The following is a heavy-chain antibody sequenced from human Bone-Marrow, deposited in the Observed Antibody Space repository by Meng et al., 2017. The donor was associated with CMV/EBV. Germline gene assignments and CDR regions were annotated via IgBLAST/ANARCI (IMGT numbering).Heavy chain of an antibody. J-gene: IGHJ6*02. Sequence: ASVKVSCKASGYTFTGYYMHWVRQAPGQGLEWMGWINPNSGGTNYAQKFQGRVTMTRDTSISTAYMELSRLRSDDTAVYYCARVPLPFLEWPTPPPVHYGMDVWGQGTTVPVSS. V-gene: IGHV1-2*02. CDR1: GYTFTGYY. CDR3: ARVPLPFLEWPTPPPVHYGMDV. CDR2: INPNSGGT. D-gene: IGHD3-3*01.